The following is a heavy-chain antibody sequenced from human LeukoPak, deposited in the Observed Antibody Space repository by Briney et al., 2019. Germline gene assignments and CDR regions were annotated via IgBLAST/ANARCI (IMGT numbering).Heavy chain of an antibody. CDR2: IYYSGST. CDR3: ARHVSVTPWYFDL. Sequence: PSETLSLTCTVSDGSISGYFWSWFRQPPGKGLEWIGYIYYSGSTNYNSSLKSRVTISVDTSQNQFSLKLSSVTAADTALYYCARHVSVTPWYFDLWGRGTLVTVSS. J-gene: IGHJ2*01. CDR1: DGSISGYF. D-gene: IGHD4-17*01. V-gene: IGHV4-59*08.